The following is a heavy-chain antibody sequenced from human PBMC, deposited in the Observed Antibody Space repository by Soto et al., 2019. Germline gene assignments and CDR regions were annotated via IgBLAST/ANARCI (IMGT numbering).Heavy chain of an antibody. D-gene: IGHD3-22*01. CDR3: ARVLDSSGFYYPDY. CDR1: GYTFISYG. J-gene: IGHJ4*02. Sequence: QVQLVQSGAEVKKPGASVKVSCKASGYTFISYGISWVRQAPGQGLEWMGWISTYNGDTAYAQKLQGRVTMTTATSTSTSYMELRSLRSDDTAVYYCARVLDSSGFYYPDYWGQGTLVTVSS. V-gene: IGHV1-18*01. CDR2: ISTYNGDT.